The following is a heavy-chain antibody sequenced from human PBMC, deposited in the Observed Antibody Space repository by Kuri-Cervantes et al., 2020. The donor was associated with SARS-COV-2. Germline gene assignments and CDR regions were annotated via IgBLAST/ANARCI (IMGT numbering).Heavy chain of an antibody. Sequence: GESLKISCAASGFTFSSYSMSWVRQAPGKGLEWVSVIYSGSSSTYYADSVKGRFTISRDNSKNSLYLQMNSLRAEDTAVYYCAKGGLDSGWGYWGQGTLVTVSS. V-gene: IGHV3-23*03. CDR3: AKGGLDSGWGY. D-gene: IGHD6-19*01. CDR2: IYSGSSST. CDR1: GFTFSSYS. J-gene: IGHJ4*02.